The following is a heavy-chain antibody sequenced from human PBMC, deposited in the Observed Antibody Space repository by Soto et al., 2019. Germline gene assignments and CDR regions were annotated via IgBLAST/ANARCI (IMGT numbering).Heavy chain of an antibody. CDR1: GYTFTSYG. CDR3: AMGLHLGELPLLSPFAFDI. D-gene: IGHD3-16*02. V-gene: IGHV1-18*01. J-gene: IGHJ3*02. Sequence: ASVKVSCKASGYTFTSYGISWVRQAPGQGPEWMGWISAYNGNTNYAQKLQGRVTMTTDTSTSTAYMELRSLRSDDTAVYYCAMGLHLGELPLLSPFAFDIWGQGTMVTVSS. CDR2: ISAYNGNT.